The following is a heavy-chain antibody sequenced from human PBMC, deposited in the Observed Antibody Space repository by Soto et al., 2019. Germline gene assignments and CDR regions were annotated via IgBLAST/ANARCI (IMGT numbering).Heavy chain of an antibody. CDR2: ISAYNGNT. V-gene: IGHV1-18*01. Sequence: QVQLVQSGAEVKKPGASVKVSCKASGYTFTSYGISWVRQAPGQGLEWMGWISAYNGNTNYAQKLQGRVTMTTDTSTSTAYMELSSLRSDDTAVYYCARVHYGDYGLSPLPPDYWGQGTLFTVSS. CDR1: GYTFTSYG. CDR3: ARVHYGDYGLSPLPPDY. D-gene: IGHD4-17*01. J-gene: IGHJ4*02.